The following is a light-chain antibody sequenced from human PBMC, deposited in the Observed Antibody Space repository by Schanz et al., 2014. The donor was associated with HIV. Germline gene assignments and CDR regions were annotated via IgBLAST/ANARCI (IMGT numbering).Light chain of an antibody. CDR1: AFNVGQNY. CDR3: AAWDDSLSGVV. J-gene: IGLJ2*01. Sequence: QSVLTQPPSVSGAPGQRVTISCSGSAFNVGQNYVSWYQQLPGTAPKLLIFADYQRPSEIPDRISGSKTGTSASLAISGLRSEDEADYYCAAWDDSLSGVVFGGGTKLTVL. V-gene: IGLV1-47*01. CDR2: ADY.